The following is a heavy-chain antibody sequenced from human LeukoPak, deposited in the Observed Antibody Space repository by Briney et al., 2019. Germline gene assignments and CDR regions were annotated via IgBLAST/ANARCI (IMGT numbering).Heavy chain of an antibody. CDR3: ARGGYMITFGGVDY. Sequence: GGSLRLSCAASGFTLRSYEMNWVRQAPGKGLEWVSYISSSASTIYYADSVKGRFTISRDNAKNSLYLQMNSLRAEDTAMYYCARGGYMITFGGVDYWGQGTLVTVSS. D-gene: IGHD3-16*01. J-gene: IGHJ4*02. V-gene: IGHV3-48*03. CDR1: GFTLRSYE. CDR2: ISSSASTI.